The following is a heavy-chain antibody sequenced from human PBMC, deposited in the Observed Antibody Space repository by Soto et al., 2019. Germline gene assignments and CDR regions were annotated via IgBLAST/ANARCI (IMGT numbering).Heavy chain of an antibody. CDR3: ANTLWFGDKILFDP. Sequence: SETLSLTCTVSGGSISSSSYYWGWIRQPPGKGLEWIGSIYYSGSTYYNPSLKSRVTISVDTSKNQFPLKLSSVTAADTAVYYCANTLWFGDKILFDPWGQGTLVTVSS. D-gene: IGHD3-10*01. J-gene: IGHJ5*02. CDR2: IYYSGST. V-gene: IGHV4-39*01. CDR1: GGSISSSSYY.